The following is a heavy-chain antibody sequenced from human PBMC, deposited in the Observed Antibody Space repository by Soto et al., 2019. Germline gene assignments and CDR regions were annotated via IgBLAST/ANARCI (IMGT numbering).Heavy chain of an antibody. CDR2: IFRSGTT. D-gene: IGHD2-15*01. CDR1: GGSVTGDSW. J-gene: IGHJ4*02. CDR3: ARHTPAISISDH. V-gene: IGHV4-4*02. Sequence: SETLSLTCIVSGGSVTGDSWWSWVRQSPGKGLEWIGEIFRSGTTNYNPSLKSRVTISIDKPKNQFSLKLTSATAADTAVYYCARHTPAISISDHWGQGTLVTVSS.